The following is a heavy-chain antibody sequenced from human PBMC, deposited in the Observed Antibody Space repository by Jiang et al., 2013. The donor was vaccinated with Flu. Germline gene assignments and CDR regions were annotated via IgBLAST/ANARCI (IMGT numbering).Heavy chain of an antibody. D-gene: IGHD5-18*01. CDR2: IWYDGSNK. CDR1: GFTFSSYG. CDR3: ARGLAVDTAMVIGWFDP. V-gene: IGHV3-33*01. J-gene: IGHJ5*02. Sequence: QLVESGGGVVQPGRSLRLSCAASGFTFSSYGMHWVRQAPGKGLEWVAVIWYDGSNKYYADSVKGRFTISRDNSKNTLYLQMNSLRAEDTAVYYCARGLAVDTAMVIGWFDPWGQGTLVTVSS.